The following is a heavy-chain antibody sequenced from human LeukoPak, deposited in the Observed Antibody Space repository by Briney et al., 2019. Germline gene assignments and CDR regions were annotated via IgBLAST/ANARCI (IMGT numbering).Heavy chain of an antibody. CDR2: INHSGST. V-gene: IGHV4-34*01. Sequence: SETLSLTCAVYGGSFSGYYWSWIRQPPGKGLEWIGEINHSGSTNYNPSLKSRVTISVDTSKNQISLKRSSVTAADTAVYYCARRGFTQLAHWGQGTLVTVSS. CDR1: GGSFSGYY. D-gene: IGHD3-10*01. CDR3: ARRGFTQLAH. J-gene: IGHJ4*02.